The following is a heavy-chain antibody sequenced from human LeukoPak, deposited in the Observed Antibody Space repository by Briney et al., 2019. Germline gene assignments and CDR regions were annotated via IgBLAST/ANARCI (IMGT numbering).Heavy chain of an antibody. J-gene: IGHJ4*02. CDR3: AKKRSGPGLPHDCDY. CDR1: GFTFSTYT. V-gene: IGHV3-23*01. CDR2: ISRSGDNT. Sequence: TRGSLRLSCAASGFTFSTYTMSWVRQAPGKGLEWVSTISRSGDNTYYADSVKGRFTISRDNSKNTLYLQMNSLRAEGTALYYCAKKRSGPGLPHDCDYWGQGTRVTVSS. D-gene: IGHD6-25*01.